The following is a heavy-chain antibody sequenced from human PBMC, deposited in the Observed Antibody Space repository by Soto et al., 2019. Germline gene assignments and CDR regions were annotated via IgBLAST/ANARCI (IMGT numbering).Heavy chain of an antibody. J-gene: IGHJ4*02. D-gene: IGHD4-17*01. V-gene: IGHV3-30*18. CDR2: ISYDGSNK. CDR3: ANDDYGGKPGYFDY. Sequence: QVQLVESGGGVVQPGRSLRLSCAASGFTFSSYGMHWVRQAPGKGLEWVAVISYDGSNKYYADSVKGRFTISRDNYKAPLYLQMNSLRAEDTAVYYCANDDYGGKPGYFDYWGQGTLVTVSS. CDR1: GFTFSSYG.